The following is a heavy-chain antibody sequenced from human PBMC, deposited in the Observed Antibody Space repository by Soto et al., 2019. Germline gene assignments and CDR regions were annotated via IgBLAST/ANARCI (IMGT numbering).Heavy chain of an antibody. D-gene: IGHD4-4*01. J-gene: IGHJ6*02. CDR2: IYYSGST. V-gene: IGHV4-39*01. CDR1: GGSISSSSYY. CDR3: ARRAESNHYGMDV. Sequence: PSETLSLTCTVSGGSISSSSYYWGWIRQPPGKGLEWIGSIYYSGSTYYNPSLKSRVTISVDTSKNQFSLKLSSVTAADTAVYYCARRAESNHYGMDVWGQGTTVTVSS.